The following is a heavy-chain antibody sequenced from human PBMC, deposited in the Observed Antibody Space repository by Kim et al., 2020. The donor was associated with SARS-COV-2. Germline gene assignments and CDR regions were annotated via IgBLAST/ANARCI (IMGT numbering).Heavy chain of an antibody. CDR2: ST. D-gene: IGHD1-26*01. V-gene: IGHV3-66*01. J-gene: IGHJ5*02. CDR3: ARVYFINWFDP. Sequence: STSYMESVKGRFTISRDNSKKPLYLQMNSLRAEDTAVYYCARVYFINWFDPWGQGTLVTVSA.